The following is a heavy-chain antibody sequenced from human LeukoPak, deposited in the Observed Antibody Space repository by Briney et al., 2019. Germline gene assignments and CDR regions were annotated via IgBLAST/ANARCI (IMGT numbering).Heavy chain of an antibody. Sequence: GGSLRLSCAASGFTFSYYWMHWVRQAPGKGLVWLSRINSDGTTTNYADSVKGRFTISRDNAKKTLYLQMNSVRAEDTAVYYCARGRLSSWWALIDYWGQGTLVTVSS. D-gene: IGHD6-13*01. CDR1: GFTFSYYW. V-gene: IGHV3-74*01. J-gene: IGHJ4*02. CDR2: INSDGTTT. CDR3: ARGRLSSWWALIDY.